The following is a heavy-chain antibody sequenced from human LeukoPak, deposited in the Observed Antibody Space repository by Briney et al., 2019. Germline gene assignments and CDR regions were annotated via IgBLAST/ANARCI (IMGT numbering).Heavy chain of an antibody. CDR1: GLTFSSYA. V-gene: IGHV3-30*04. Sequence: GGSLRLSCAAAGLTFSSYAMHWVSQAPGKGREWVGVISNDGSNKFYADSVKGRFTISRDNSKNTTCRQINSVRAEDTAVYYCAREELGDPGSTRRTYSSGPDYWGQGTLVTVSS. CDR2: ISNDGSNK. CDR3: AREELGDPGSTRRTYSSGPDY. J-gene: IGHJ4*02. D-gene: IGHD6-19*01.